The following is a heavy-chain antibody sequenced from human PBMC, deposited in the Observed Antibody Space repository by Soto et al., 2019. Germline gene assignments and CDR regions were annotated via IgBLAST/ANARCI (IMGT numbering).Heavy chain of an antibody. J-gene: IGHJ6*02. CDR1: GYTFTGYY. V-gene: IGHV1-2*02. CDR2: INPHSGGT. CDR3: ARESSTVGVTDSSYYGMDG. Sequence: GASVKVSCKTSGYTFTGYYMHWVRQAPGQGLEWMGWINPHSGGTNYAQKCQGRVTMTRDTSISTAYMELIRLRSDDTAVYYCARESSTVGVTDSSYYGMDGWGHGTTVTVS. D-gene: IGHD2-21*02.